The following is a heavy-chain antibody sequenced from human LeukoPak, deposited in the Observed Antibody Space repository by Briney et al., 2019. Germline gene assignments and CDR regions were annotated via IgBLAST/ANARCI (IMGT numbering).Heavy chain of an antibody. V-gene: IGHV1-8*01. CDR2: MNPNSGNT. D-gene: IGHD3-10*01. CDR3: ARVGGDYYGSGSTLFDY. J-gene: IGHJ4*02. Sequence: ASVKVSCKASGYTFTSYDINWVRQATGQGLEWMGWMNPNSGNTGYAQKFQGRVTMTRNTSISTAYMELSSLRSDDTAVYYCARVGGDYYGSGSTLFDYWGQGTLVTVSS. CDR1: GYTFTSYD.